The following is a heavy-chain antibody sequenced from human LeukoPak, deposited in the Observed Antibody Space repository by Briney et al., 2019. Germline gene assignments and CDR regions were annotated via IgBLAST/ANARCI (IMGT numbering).Heavy chain of an antibody. CDR2: IYHSGST. V-gene: IGHV4-38-2*01. CDR1: DYSISSGVY. J-gene: IGHJ4*02. CDR3: ARAIYSYGYFDQ. D-gene: IGHD5-18*01. Sequence: SETLSLTCAVSDYSISSGVYWGWIRQPPGKGLEWIGSIYHSGSTYYNPSLKSRVTISVDTSKNQFSLKLSSVTAADTAVYHCARAIYSYGYFDQWGQGTLVTVSS.